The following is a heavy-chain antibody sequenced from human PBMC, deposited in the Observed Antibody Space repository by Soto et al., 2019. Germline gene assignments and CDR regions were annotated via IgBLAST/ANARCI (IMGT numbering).Heavy chain of an antibody. CDR2: INHSGST. CDR1: GGSFSGYY. Sequence: QVQLQQWGAGLLKPSETLSLTCAVYGGSFSGYYWTWIRQPPGTGLEWIGEINHSGSTNYNPSLKSRVPISVHTSKLQFSLTLPSVTSADTAVYYCARDKITGLFDYWCQGTLVTVSS. D-gene: IGHD2-8*02. J-gene: IGHJ4*02. CDR3: ARDKITGLFDY. V-gene: IGHV4-34*01.